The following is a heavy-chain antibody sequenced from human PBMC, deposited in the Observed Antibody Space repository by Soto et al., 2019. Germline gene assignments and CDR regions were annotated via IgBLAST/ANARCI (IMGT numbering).Heavy chain of an antibody. CDR3: ARGYSSGPTPNYFDY. CDR1: GGSFSGYY. CDR2: INHSGST. V-gene: IGHV4-34*01. Sequence: PSETLSLTCAVYGGSFSGYYWSWIRQPPGKGLEWIGEINHSGSTNYNPSLKSRVTISVDTSKNQFSLKLSSVTAADTAVYYCARGYSSGPTPNYFDYWGQGTLVTVSS. J-gene: IGHJ4*02. D-gene: IGHD6-19*01.